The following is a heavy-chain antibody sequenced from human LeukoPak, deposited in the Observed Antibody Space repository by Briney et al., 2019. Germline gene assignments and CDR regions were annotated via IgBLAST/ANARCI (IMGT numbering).Heavy chain of an antibody. Sequence: SQTLSLTCAVSGGSISSGGYSWSWIRQPPGKGLEWIGYIYHSGSTYYNPPLKSRVTISVDRSKNQFSLKLSSVTAADTAVYYCARRNAAYYDFWSGGHNWFDPWGQGTLVTVSS. CDR3: ARRNAAYYDFWSGGHNWFDP. CDR2: IYHSGST. V-gene: IGHV4-30-2*01. CDR1: GGSISSGGYS. J-gene: IGHJ5*02. D-gene: IGHD3-3*01.